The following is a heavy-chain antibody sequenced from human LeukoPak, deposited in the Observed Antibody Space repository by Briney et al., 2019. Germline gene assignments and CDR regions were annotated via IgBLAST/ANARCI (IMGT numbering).Heavy chain of an antibody. J-gene: IGHJ6*03. CDR1: GYTFTSYD. D-gene: IGHD3-22*01. Sequence: ASVKVSCKASGYTFTSYDINWVRQATGQGLEWMGWMNPNSDNTGYAQKFQGRVTMTRNTSISTAYMELSSLRSEDTAVYYCARGLAPYSYEYTGHDPYYYYNMDVWGKGTTIIISS. CDR3: ARGLAPYSYEYTGHDPYYYYNMDV. CDR2: MNPNSDNT. V-gene: IGHV1-8*01.